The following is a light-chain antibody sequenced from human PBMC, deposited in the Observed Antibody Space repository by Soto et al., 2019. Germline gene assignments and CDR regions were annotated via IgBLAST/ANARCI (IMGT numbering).Light chain of an antibody. CDR2: AAS. V-gene: IGKV1-39*01. J-gene: IGKJ2*01. CDR3: QQSYSTPLYT. Sequence: DIQMTQSPSSLSASVGDRVTITCRASQSISSYLNGDQQKPGKAPKLLIYAASSLQSGVPSRFSGSGSGTDFTLTISSLQPEDFATYYCQQSYSTPLYTFGQGTKLEIK. CDR1: QSISSY.